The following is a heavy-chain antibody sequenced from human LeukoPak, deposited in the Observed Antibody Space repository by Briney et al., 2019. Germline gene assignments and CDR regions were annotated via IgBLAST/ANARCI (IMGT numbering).Heavy chain of an antibody. CDR1: GFTFSSYG. CDR2: ISYDGSNK. D-gene: IGHD2-2*01. Sequence: GGSLRLSCAASGFTFSSYGMHWVRQAPGKGLEWVAVISYDGSNKYYADSVKGRFTISRDNSKNTLYLQMNSLRAEDTAVYYCARSYCSSTSCLHFDYWGQGTLVTVSS. CDR3: ARSYCSSTSCLHFDY. V-gene: IGHV3-30*03. J-gene: IGHJ4*02.